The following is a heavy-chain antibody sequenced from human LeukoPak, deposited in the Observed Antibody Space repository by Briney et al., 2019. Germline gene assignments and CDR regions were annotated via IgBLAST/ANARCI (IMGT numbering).Heavy chain of an antibody. CDR1: RFSFSTYA. Sequence: GGSLRLSCSASRFSFSTYAMSWVRQAPGKGLEWVSAIGASGGTTFYADSAKGRFTISRDNSKNTLFLQMNSLRAEDTAVYYCARGGGNIDFGGQGTLVTVSS. V-gene: IGHV3-23*01. J-gene: IGHJ4*02. D-gene: IGHD3-10*01. CDR2: IGASGGTT. CDR3: ARGGGNIDF.